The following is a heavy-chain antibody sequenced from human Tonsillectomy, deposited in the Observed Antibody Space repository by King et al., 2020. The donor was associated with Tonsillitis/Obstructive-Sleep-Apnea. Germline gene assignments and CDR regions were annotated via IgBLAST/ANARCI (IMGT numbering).Heavy chain of an antibody. CDR1: GFTFSSYS. CDR3: AREITVVQRDAFDI. D-gene: IGHD4-23*01. J-gene: IGHJ3*02. V-gene: IGHV3-21*01. CDR2: ISSSSSYI. Sequence: QLVQSGGGLVKPGGSLRLSCAASGFTFSSYSMNWVRQAPGEGLEWGSSISSSSSYIYYADSVKGRFTISRDNAKKSLYLQMNSLRAEDTAVYYCAREITVVQRDAFDIWGQGTMVTVSS.